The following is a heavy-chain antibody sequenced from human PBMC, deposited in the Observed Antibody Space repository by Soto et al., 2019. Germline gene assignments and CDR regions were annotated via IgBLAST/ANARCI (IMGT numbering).Heavy chain of an antibody. D-gene: IGHD6-13*01. J-gene: IGHJ5*02. CDR1: GGTFSSYA. CDR3: AREYSSPNWFDP. CDR2: IIPIFGTA. V-gene: IGHV1-69*13. Sequence: SVKVSCKASGGTFSSYAISWVRQAPGQGLEWMGGIIPIFGTANYAQKFQGRVTITADESTSTAYMELGSLRSEDTAVYYCAREYSSPNWFDPWGQGTLVTVSS.